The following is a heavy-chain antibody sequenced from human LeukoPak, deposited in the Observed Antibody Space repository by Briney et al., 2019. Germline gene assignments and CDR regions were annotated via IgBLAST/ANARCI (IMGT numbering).Heavy chain of an antibody. V-gene: IGHV3-7*01. CDR2: IQQDGSAK. J-gene: IGHJ4*02. CDR3: ARAGTCGVNCYSKDY. Sequence: GGSLRLSCAASGFTFTSYWMSWVRQAPGKGLEWVVNIQQDGSAKNYVDFVKGRFTISRDNAKNSLYLQMISLRAEDTAVYYCARAGTCGVNCYSKDYWGQGTLVTVSS. CDR1: GFTFTSYW. D-gene: IGHD2-15*01.